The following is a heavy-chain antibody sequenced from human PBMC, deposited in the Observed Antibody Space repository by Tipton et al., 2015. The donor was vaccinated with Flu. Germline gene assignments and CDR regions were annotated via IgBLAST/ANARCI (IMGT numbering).Heavy chain of an antibody. CDR3: ARQRANVLRFLEWWFDY. CDR1: GYTFTSYG. D-gene: IGHD3-3*01. V-gene: IGHV1-18*04. Sequence: QLVQSGAEVKKPGASVKVSCKASGYTFTSYGISWVRQAPGQGLEWMGWISAYNGNTNYAQKLQGRVTMTTDTSTSTAYMELRSLRSDDTAVYYCARQRANVLRFLEWWFDYWGQGTLVTVSS. J-gene: IGHJ4*02. CDR2: ISAYNGNT.